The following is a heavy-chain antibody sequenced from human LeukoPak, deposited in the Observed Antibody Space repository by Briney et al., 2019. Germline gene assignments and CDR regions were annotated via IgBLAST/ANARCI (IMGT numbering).Heavy chain of an antibody. CDR2: IIPIFGTA. V-gene: IGHV1-69*13. D-gene: IGHD1-1*01. CDR3: ARASSPTGIFTHFDY. Sequence: VASVKVSCKASGGTFSSYAISWVRQAPGQGLEWMGGIIPIFGTANYAQKFQGRATITADESTSTAYMELSSLRSEDTAVYYCARASSPTGIFTHFDYWGQGTLVTVSS. J-gene: IGHJ4*02. CDR1: GGTFSSYA.